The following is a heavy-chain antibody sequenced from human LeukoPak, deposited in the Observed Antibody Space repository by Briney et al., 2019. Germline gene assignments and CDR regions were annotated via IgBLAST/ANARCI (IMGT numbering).Heavy chain of an antibody. CDR2: INPNSGGT. J-gene: IGHJ3*02. CDR1: GYTFTGYY. CDR3: ARDFLYYDFWSGYYSEDAFDI. V-gene: IGHV1-2*02. D-gene: IGHD3-3*01. Sequence: GSSVKVSCKASGYTFTGYYMHWVRQAPGQGLEWMGWINPNSGGTNYAQKFQGRVTMTRDTSISTAYMELSRLRSDDTAVYYCARDFLYYDFWSGYYSEDAFDIWGQGTMVTVSS.